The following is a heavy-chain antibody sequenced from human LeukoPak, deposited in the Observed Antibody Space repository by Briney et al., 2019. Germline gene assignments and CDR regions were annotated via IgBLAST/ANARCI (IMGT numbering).Heavy chain of an antibody. Sequence: RGSLRLSCASSGYTFSRYSMNRVCQALGTGLEWVSSISIGNTYIYYADSVKGRFTISRDNAKNSLYLQMNSLRAEDTDVYYCARDKRYIAAAGGFDYWGQGTLVTVPS. J-gene: IGHJ4*02. CDR3: ARDKRYIAAAGGFDY. CDR1: GYTFSRYS. V-gene: IGHV3-21*01. CDR2: ISIGNTYI. D-gene: IGHD6-13*01.